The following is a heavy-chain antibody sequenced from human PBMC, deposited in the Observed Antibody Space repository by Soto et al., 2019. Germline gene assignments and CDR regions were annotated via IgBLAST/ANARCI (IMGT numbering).Heavy chain of an antibody. J-gene: IGHJ4*02. CDR2: IYYSGST. CDR3: ARWAVLMTSFFDY. Sequence: QLQLQESGPGLVKPSETLSLTCTVSGGSISSSSYYWGWIRQPPGKGLEWIGSIYYSGSTYYNPSLKSRVTISVDTSKNQFSLKLSSVTAADTAVYYCARWAVLMTSFFDYWGQGTLVTVSS. D-gene: IGHD2-21*02. CDR1: GGSISSSSYY. V-gene: IGHV4-39*01.